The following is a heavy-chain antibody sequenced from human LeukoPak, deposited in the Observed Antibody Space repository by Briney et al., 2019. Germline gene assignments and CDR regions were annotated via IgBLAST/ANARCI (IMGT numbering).Heavy chain of an antibody. CDR2: IYSSGST. CDR1: GFTVSSSY. D-gene: IGHD2-8*02. V-gene: IGHV3-53*01. J-gene: IGHJ4*02. CDR3: VRGLGGVLDY. Sequence: GGSLRLPCAASGFTVSSSYMSWVRQAPGKGLEWVSVIYSSGSTNYADSVQGRFTISRDNSKNTLYLQMNSLRAEDTALYFCVRGLGGVLDYWGQGTLVTVSS.